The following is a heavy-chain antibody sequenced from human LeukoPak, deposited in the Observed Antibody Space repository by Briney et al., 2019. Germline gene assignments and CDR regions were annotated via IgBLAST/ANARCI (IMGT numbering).Heavy chain of an antibody. Sequence: PSETLSLTCAVYGGSFSGYYWSWIRQPPGKGLEWIGEINHSGSTNYNPSLKSRVTISVDTSKNQFSLKLSSVTAADTAVYYCARGRKYYDFWSGYYNSDYWGQGTLVTVSS. V-gene: IGHV4-34*01. CDR2: INHSGST. CDR1: GGSFSGYY. J-gene: IGHJ4*02. CDR3: ARGRKYYDFWSGYYNSDY. D-gene: IGHD3-3*01.